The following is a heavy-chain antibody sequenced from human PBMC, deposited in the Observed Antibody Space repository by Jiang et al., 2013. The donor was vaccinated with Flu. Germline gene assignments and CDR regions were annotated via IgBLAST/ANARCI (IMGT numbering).Heavy chain of an antibody. Sequence: VQLLESGGGVVQPGRSLRLSCAASGFALSSCGVHWVRQAPGKGLEWVAVISYDGSNEFYADSVKARFTISRDNSKNTLYLQMNSLRADDTAVYYCAKDRRRSSGYGLDVWGQGPRSPSR. CDR2: ISYDGSNE. V-gene: IGHV3-30*18. CDR1: GFALSSCG. CDR3: AKDRRRSSGYGLDV. D-gene: IGHD1-26*01. J-gene: IGHJ6*02.